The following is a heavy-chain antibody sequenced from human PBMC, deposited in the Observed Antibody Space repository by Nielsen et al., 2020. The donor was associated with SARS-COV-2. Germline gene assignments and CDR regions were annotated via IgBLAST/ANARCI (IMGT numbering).Heavy chain of an antibody. V-gene: IGHV3-11*05. Sequence: GGSLRLSCAASGFTLSDYYMSWIRQAPGKGLEWVSYISSSSSYTHYADSVKGRFTISRDNAKNSVYLQMNSLRAEDTAVYCCARGFTQGRGNWFDPWGQGTLVTVSS. CDR1: GFTLSDYY. J-gene: IGHJ5*02. CDR3: ARGFTQGRGNWFDP. D-gene: IGHD2-15*01. CDR2: ISSSSSYT.